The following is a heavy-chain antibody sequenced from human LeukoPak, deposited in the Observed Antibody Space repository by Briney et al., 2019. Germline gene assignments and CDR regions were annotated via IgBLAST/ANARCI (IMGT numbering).Heavy chain of an antibody. CDR3: ARVYDYVLGY. Sequence: SETLSLTCTVSGGSVSSGSYYWSWIRQPPGKGLEWIGYIYYSGSTNYNPSLKSRVTISVDTSKNQFSLRLSSVTVADTAVYYCARVYDYVLGYWGQGTLVTVSS. CDR2: IYYSGST. CDR1: GGSVSSGSYY. D-gene: IGHD3-16*01. V-gene: IGHV4-61*01. J-gene: IGHJ4*02.